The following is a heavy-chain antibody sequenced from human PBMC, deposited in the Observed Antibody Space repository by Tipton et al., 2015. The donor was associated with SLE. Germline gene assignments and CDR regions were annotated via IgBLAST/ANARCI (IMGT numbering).Heavy chain of an antibody. D-gene: IGHD3-9*01. CDR3: ARDLTSFYGMDV. V-gene: IGHV3-23*01. Sequence: SLRLSCAASGFTFSSYAMGWVRQAPGKGLEWISALTSSGAYTYYADSVKGRFTISRDNSKNTLYLQMNSLRAEDTAVYYCARDLTSFYGMDVWGQGASVTVSS. CDR1: GFTFSSYA. J-gene: IGHJ6*02. CDR2: LTSSGAYT.